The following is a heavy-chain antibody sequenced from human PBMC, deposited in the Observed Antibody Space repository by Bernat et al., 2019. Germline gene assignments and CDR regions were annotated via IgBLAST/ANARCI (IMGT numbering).Heavy chain of an antibody. Sequence: QLQLQESGPGLVKPSETLSLTCTVSAGSISSNNYFWGWIREPPGKGLEWIGYIYYSGSTNYNPSLKSRVTISVDTSKNQFSLKLSSVTAADTAVYYCARGGYSGYDLIYYYYGMDVWGQGTTVTVSS. CDR2: IYYSGST. D-gene: IGHD5-12*01. V-gene: IGHV4-61*05. CDR1: AGSISSNNYF. CDR3: ARGGYSGYDLIYYYYGMDV. J-gene: IGHJ6*02.